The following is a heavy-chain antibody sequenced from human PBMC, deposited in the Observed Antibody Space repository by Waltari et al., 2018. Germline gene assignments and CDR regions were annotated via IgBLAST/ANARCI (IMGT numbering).Heavy chain of an antibody. V-gene: IGHV3-33*06. D-gene: IGHD6-13*01. Sequence: QVQLVESGGGVVQPGGSLGLACAASGFSFGCYGIRWVRQAPGKGLEWVASMWFDGSDTYYADSVKGRFTISRDNSKNTIYLQMNSLRDEDTAVYYCVKDGGRQQLVPSYFDNWGQGSLVTVSS. J-gene: IGHJ4*02. CDR1: GFSFGCYG. CDR3: VKDGGRQQLVPSYFDN. CDR2: MWFDGSDT.